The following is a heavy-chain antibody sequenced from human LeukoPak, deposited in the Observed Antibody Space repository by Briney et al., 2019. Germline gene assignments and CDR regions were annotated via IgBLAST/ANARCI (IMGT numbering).Heavy chain of an antibody. D-gene: IGHD3-10*01. CDR3: ARDRYYYGSGTEYYYYYGMDV. J-gene: IGHJ6*02. V-gene: IGHV3-64D*06. CDR1: GFTFSSYA. CDR2: ISSNGGST. Sequence: GGSLRLSCSASGFTFSSYAMHWVRQAPGKGLEYVSAISSNGGSTYYADSVKGRFTISRDNSKNTLYLQMSSLRAEDTAVYYCARDRYYYGSGTEYYYYYGMDVWGQGTTVTVSS.